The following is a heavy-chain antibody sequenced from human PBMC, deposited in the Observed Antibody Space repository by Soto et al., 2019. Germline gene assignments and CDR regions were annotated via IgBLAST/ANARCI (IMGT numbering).Heavy chain of an antibody. CDR3: ANEVDVAFSSLQYGMDV. D-gene: IGHD5-12*01. CDR1: GLSIRGYA. CDR2: ISFDGRGN. V-gene: IGHV3-30*14. Sequence: PGGSLRLSCAASGLSIRGYAFHWVRQAPGKGLEWVAFISFDGRGNYYTDSVRGRFTVYRDNSKSTLFLQMNSLKFEDTAVYVCANEVDVAFSSLQYGMDVWGQGTTVTVSS. J-gene: IGHJ6*02.